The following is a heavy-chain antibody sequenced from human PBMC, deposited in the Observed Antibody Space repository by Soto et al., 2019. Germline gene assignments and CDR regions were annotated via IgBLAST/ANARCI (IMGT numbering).Heavy chain of an antibody. D-gene: IGHD6-13*01. CDR3: AKRPKEYSNSWYVD. V-gene: IGHV4-34*01. CDR1: GGSFRTYY. Sequence: SETLSLTCAVYGGSFRTYYWSWIRQPPGKGLEWIGEINHSGRTNFNPSLKSRVTISVDTSKNQFSLKLTSVTAADTAVYVCAKRPKEYSNSWYVDWGQGTLVGVSS. CDR2: INHSGRT. J-gene: IGHJ4*02.